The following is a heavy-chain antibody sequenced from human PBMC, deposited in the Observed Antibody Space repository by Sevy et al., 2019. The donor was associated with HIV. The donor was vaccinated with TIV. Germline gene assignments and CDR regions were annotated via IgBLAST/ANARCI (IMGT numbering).Heavy chain of an antibody. D-gene: IGHD2-2*01. V-gene: IGHV3-7*01. CDR1: GFTFGSYW. CDR2: IKEDGSGR. CDR3: ARMFSSSSGRGLDN. J-gene: IGHJ4*02. Sequence: GGSLRLSCAASGFTFGSYWMTWVRQAPGKGLEWVANIKEDGSGRFYVDSVRGRFTVSRDNAKKTLYLQMNNLRGEDTALYYCARMFSSSSGRGLDNWGQGALVTVSS.